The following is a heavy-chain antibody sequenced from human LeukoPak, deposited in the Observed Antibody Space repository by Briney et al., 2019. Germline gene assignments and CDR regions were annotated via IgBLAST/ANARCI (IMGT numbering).Heavy chain of an antibody. CDR2: ISYDGSNK. Sequence: GGSLRLPCAASGFTFSSYATHWVRRAPGKGLEWVAVISYDGSNKYYADSVKGRFTISRDNSKNTLYLQMNSLRAEDTAVYYCARDAGSLTIFGVVTYLDYWGQGTLVTVSS. CDR3: ARDAGSLTIFGVVTYLDY. D-gene: IGHD3-3*01. J-gene: IGHJ4*02. V-gene: IGHV3-30-3*01. CDR1: GFTFSSYA.